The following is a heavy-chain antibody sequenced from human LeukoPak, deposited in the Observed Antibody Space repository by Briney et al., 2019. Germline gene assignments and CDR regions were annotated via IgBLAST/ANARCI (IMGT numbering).Heavy chain of an antibody. Sequence: PSETLSLTCTVFSDSISSSHYHWSWIRQPAGKGLEWIGHIYTTGSTDYNPSLKSRVSISIDTSKNQFFLKLNSATAADTAVYYCARVTCGGDCRAHYYYYHMDVWGKGTTVTISS. CDR3: ARVTCGGDCRAHYYYYHMDV. D-gene: IGHD2-21*02. CDR2: IYTTGST. V-gene: IGHV4-61*09. CDR1: SDSISSSHYH. J-gene: IGHJ6*03.